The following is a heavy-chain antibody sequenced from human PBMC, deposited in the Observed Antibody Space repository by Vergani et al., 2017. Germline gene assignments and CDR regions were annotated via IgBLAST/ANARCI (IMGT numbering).Heavy chain of an antibody. Sequence: QVQLQESGPGLVKPSETLSLTCSVSGGSIRSYYWSWIRQPPGKGLEWIGYIYYSGSTNYNPSLRSRVTISVDTSKNQFSLKLSSVTAADTAVYYCARLAVTSYYYGMDVWGQGTTVTVSS. CDR1: GGSIRSYY. V-gene: IGHV4-59*08. CDR3: ARLAVTSYYYGMDV. J-gene: IGHJ6*02. CDR2: IYYSGST.